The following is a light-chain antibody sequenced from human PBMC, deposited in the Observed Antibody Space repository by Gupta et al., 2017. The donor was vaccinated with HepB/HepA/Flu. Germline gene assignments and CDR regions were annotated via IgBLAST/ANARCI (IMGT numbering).Light chain of an antibody. CDR1: SSDVGGYND. CDR2: DVS. V-gene: IGLV2-11*01. J-gene: IGLJ3*02. CDR3: CSYAGSYTPWV. Sequence: QSALTQPRSVSGSPGQSGTISCTGTSSDVGGYNDVSWYQQHPGKAPKLMIYDVSKRPSGVPDRFSGSKSGNTASLTISGLQAEDEADYYCCSYAGSYTPWVFGGGTKLTVL.